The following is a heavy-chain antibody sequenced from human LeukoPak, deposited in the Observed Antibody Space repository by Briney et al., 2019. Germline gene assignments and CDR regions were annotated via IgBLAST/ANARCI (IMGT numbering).Heavy chain of an antibody. D-gene: IGHD2-2*01. CDR3: ARHPEPGYCSSTSCHESYFDY. V-gene: IGHV3-23*01. CDR2: ISGSGGRP. CDR1: GFTLSSCA. J-gene: IGHJ4*02. Sequence: GGSLRLSCAASGFTLSSCAMSWVRQAPGKGLEWVSAISGSGGRPYYADSVKGRFTISRDNSKNTLYLQMNSLRAEDTAVYYCARHPEPGYCSSTSCHESYFDYWGQGTLVTVSS.